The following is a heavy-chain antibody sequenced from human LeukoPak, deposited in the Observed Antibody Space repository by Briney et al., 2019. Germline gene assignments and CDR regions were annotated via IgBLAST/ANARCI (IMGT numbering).Heavy chain of an antibody. CDR2: IYNGGST. CDR1: GFTVSSNY. D-gene: IGHD4-17*01. CDR3: ARETTGAFDI. Sequence: GGSLRLSCAVSGFTVSSNYMSCARQAPGKGLEWVSDIYNGGSTYYAASVKGRFTISRDNSKNPLYLQMNSLRAEHTAVYYCARETTGAFDIWGQGTMVTVSS. V-gene: IGHV3-66*01. J-gene: IGHJ3*02.